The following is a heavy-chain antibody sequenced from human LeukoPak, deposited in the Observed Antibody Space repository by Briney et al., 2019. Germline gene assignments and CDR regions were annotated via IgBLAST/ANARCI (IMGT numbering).Heavy chain of an antibody. D-gene: IGHD6-19*01. CDR1: GFTFSSYW. J-gene: IGHJ4*02. Sequence: PGESQTLSCAASGFTFSSYWMHWVRQAPGKGLVWVSRVNPQGSGTSYIDSVKRRFTISRDNAKDALHLQMDNLRAEDTAVYYCARARWSSTGWFLGYWGRGNLDPVSS. CDR2: VNPQGSGT. CDR3: ARARWSSTGWFLGY. V-gene: IGHV3-74*01.